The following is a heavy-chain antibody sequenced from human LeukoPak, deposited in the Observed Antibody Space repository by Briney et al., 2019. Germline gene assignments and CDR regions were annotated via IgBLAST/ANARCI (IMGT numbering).Heavy chain of an antibody. CDR1: GGSISSYY. CDR2: IYYSGST. D-gene: IGHD3-16*02. J-gene: IGHJ4*02. CDR3: ARAFGDYVWGSYPYFDY. Sequence: SETLSLTCTVSGGSISSYYWSWIRQPPGKGLEWIGYIYYSGSTNYNPSLKSRVTISVDTSKKQFSLKLSSVTAADTAVYYCARAFGDYVWGSYPYFDYWGQGTLVTVSS. V-gene: IGHV4-59*08.